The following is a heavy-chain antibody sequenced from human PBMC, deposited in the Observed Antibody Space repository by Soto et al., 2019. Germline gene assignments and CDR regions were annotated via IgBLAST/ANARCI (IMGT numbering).Heavy chain of an antibody. J-gene: IGHJ6*02. CDR1: GFTFSSYE. V-gene: IGHV3-48*03. CDR3: ARDAGLHYYGSGSYSPDLYYYYGMDV. D-gene: IGHD3-10*01. CDR2: ISSSGSTI. Sequence: GGSLRLSCAASGFTFSSYEMNWVRQAPGKGLEWVSYISSSGSTIYYADSVKGRFTISRDNAKNPLYLQMNSLRAEDTAVYYCARDAGLHYYGSGSYSPDLYYYYGMDVWGQGTTVTVSS.